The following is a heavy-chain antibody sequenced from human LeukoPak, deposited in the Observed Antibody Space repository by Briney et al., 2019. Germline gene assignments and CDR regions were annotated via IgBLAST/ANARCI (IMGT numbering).Heavy chain of an antibody. V-gene: IGHV3-21*01. Sequence: DPGGSLRLSCAASGFTVSSNYMSWVRQAPGKGLEWVSSISSTRSYIYYADSVKGRFTISRDNAKNSLYLQMNSLRAEDTAVYYCARVDTANAFDIWGQGTMVTVSS. CDR3: ARVDTANAFDI. J-gene: IGHJ3*02. D-gene: IGHD5-18*01. CDR1: GFTVSSNY. CDR2: ISSTRSYI.